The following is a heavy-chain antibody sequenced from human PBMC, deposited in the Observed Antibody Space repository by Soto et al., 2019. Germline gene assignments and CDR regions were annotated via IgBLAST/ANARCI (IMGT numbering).Heavy chain of an antibody. V-gene: IGHV3-23*01. D-gene: IGHD6-19*01. Sequence: GGSLRLSCAASGFTFSSYAMGWVRQAPGKGLEWVSAISGSGGSTYYADSVKGRFTISRDNSKNTLYLQMNSLRAEDTAVYYCEKALYSSGWYYDYWGQGTLVTVSS. CDR1: GFTFSSYA. CDR2: ISGSGGST. J-gene: IGHJ4*02. CDR3: EKALYSSGWYYDY.